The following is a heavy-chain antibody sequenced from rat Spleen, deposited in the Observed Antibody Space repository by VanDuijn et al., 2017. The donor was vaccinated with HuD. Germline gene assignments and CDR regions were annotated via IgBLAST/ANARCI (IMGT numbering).Heavy chain of an antibody. V-gene: IGHV5-20*01. Sequence: EVQLVESGGGFVQPGRSLKLSCAASGFTFSDYYMAWVRQAPTKGLEWVASISYDGGSTYYRDSVKGRFTISRDNAKSSLYLQMDSLRSEDTATYYCTTSMSHVMDAWGQGGSVTVSS. CDR2: ISYDGGST. J-gene: IGHJ4*01. CDR1: GFTFSDYY. CDR3: TTSMSHVMDA.